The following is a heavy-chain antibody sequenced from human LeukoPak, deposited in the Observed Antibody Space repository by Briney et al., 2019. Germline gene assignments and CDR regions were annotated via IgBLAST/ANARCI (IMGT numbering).Heavy chain of an antibody. CDR2: IKSKTDGRTT. CDR1: GFTFSNAW. J-gene: IGHJ4*02. V-gene: IGHV3-15*01. CDR3: TTVNIVVVVAATDY. Sequence: GGSLRLSCAASGFTFSNAWMSWVRQAPGKGVEWVGRIKSKTDGRTTDYAAPVKGRFTISRDDSKNTLYLQMNSLKTEDTAVYYCTTVNIVVVVAATDYWGQGTLVTVSS. D-gene: IGHD2-15*01.